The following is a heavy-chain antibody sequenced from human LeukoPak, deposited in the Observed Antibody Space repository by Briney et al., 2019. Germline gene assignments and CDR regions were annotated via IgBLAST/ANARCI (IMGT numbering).Heavy chain of an antibody. CDR3: ARNGEVRQGHCTTTSCPVDY. CDR2: INPNSGDT. J-gene: IGHJ4*02. CDR1: GYTFTAYS. Sequence: ASVKVSCKASGYTFTAYSMHWVRQASGQGLEYMGWINPNSGDTNYAQKFQGRVTMTRDTSMSTAYMELSGLRFNDTAVYYCARNGEVRQGHCTTTSCPVDYWGQGTLITVYS. D-gene: IGHD2-2*01. V-gene: IGHV1-2*02.